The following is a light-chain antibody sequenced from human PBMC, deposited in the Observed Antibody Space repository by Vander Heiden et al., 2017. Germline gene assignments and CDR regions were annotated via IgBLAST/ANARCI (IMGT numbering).Light chain of an antibody. CDR2: CAA. CDR1: QSVSSN. Sequence: EIVTTQSPPTLSVSPGERAILSCSASQSVSSNFAWCQQKPGQAPRLLIFCAASKPAGSLARFSGSGSGTEFTLTISSLQSEDFAVYYYQQYNKWPPCTFGQGTKVEIK. V-gene: IGKV3-15*01. J-gene: IGKJ1*01. CDR3: QQYNKWPPCT.